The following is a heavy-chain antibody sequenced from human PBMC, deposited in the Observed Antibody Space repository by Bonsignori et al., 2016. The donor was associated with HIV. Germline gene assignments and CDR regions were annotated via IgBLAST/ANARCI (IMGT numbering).Heavy chain of an antibody. CDR3: ARGLGDDYNYPTEIDY. J-gene: IGHJ4*01. Sequence: WVRQAPGQGLEWMGWINLNSGGTNFAQKFQGRVTLTRDTSITTAYMELSRLRSDDTVIYYCARGLGDDYNYPTEIDYWGQGTLVTVSS. D-gene: IGHD5-24*01. V-gene: IGHV1-2*02. CDR2: INLNSGGT.